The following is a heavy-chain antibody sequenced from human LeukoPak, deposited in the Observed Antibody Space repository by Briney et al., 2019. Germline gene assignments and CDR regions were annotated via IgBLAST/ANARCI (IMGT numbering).Heavy chain of an antibody. CDR2: ISSSGSTI. CDR1: GFTFSDYY. Sequence: GSLRLSCAASGFTFSDYYMSWICQAPGKGLEWVSYISSSGSTIYYADSVKGRFTISRDNAKNSLYLQMNSLRAADTAVYYCARQIAVAGKAGFDYWGQGTPVTVSS. D-gene: IGHD6-19*01. J-gene: IGHJ4*02. V-gene: IGHV3-11*01. CDR3: ARQIAVAGKAGFDY.